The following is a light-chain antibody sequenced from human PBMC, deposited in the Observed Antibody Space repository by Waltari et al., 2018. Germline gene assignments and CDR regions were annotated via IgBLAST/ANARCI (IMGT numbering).Light chain of an antibody. CDR2: EGS. CDR3: CSYAGSHVV. J-gene: IGLJ2*01. V-gene: IGLV2-23*01. CDR1: STDVLSYNL. Sequence: QSSLTQPASVSGSPGQSITFSCTGTSTDVLSYNLVPWYHQHPGKAPKLLIYEGSKRPSGVSNRFSGSKSGNTASLTISGLQAEDEADYYCCSYAGSHVVFGGGTKLTVL.